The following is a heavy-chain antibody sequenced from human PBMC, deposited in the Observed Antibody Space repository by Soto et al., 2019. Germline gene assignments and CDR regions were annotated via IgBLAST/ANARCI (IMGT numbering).Heavy chain of an antibody. J-gene: IGHJ3*02. Sequence: QVQLVQSGAEVKKPGAAVKVSCKASGYSFLSYDISWVRQAPGQGLEWMGWISTDNGNTNYAQKVQGRVTMTTDTSTRTAYMELRSLRSDDTAVYYCARGMDDAFDIWGQGTMVTVSS. CDR2: ISTDNGNT. CDR3: ARGMDDAFDI. V-gene: IGHV1-18*01. CDR1: GYSFLSYD.